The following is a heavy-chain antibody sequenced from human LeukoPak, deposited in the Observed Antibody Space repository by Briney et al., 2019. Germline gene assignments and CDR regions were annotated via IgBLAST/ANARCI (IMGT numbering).Heavy chain of an antibody. CDR1: GGPISSSTYY. V-gene: IGHV4-39*02. D-gene: IGHD2-2*01. CDR2: INHSGTT. J-gene: IGHJ3*02. CDR3: ARLPIVVVPSTSFDM. Sequence: SETLSLTCTVSGGPISSSTYYWGWIRQPPGKGLEWIGSINHSGTTYYNPSLKSRVTVSVDTSKNHFSLKLSSVTAADTAVYYCARLPIVVVPSTSFDMWGQGTMVTVSS.